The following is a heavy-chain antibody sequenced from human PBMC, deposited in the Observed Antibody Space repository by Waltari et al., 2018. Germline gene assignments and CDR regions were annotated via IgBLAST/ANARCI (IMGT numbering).Heavy chain of an antibody. J-gene: IGHJ2*01. CDR2: VYYSETS. CDR1: GGSVSSASYY. V-gene: IGHV4-39*01. Sequence: QLQLQESGPGLVRPSETLSLTCSLPGGSVSSASYYWGFIRPSPGKALEWIGSVYYSETSFENPSFRSRATLSIDKSKNQFSLKLKSVTAADTAVYYCARSWYSGWDSYYYFDLWGRGTLVNVSS. CDR3: ARSWYSGWDSYYYFDL. D-gene: IGHD6-19*01.